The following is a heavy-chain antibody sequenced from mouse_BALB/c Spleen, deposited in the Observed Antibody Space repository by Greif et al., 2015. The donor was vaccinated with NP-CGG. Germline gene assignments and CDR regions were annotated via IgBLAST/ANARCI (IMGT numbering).Heavy chain of an antibody. CDR2: IWAGGST. D-gene: IGHD4-1*01. CDR1: GFSLTSYG. J-gene: IGHJ2*01. V-gene: IGHV2-9*02. Sequence: QVQLQQPGPGLVAPSQSLSITCTVSGFSLTSYGVHGVRQPPGKGLEWLGVIWAGGSTNYNSALMSRLSISKDNSKSQVFLKMNSLQTDDTAMYYCARERKTGTYFDYWGQGTTLTVSS. CDR3: ARERKTGTYFDY.